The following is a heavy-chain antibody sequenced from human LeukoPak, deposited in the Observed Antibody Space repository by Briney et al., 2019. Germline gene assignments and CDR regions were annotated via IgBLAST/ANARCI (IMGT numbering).Heavy chain of an antibody. CDR1: GFTFSSYW. V-gene: IGHV3-7*01. Sequence: PGGSLRLSCAASGFTFSSYWMSWVRRAPGKGLKWVANIKQDGSEKYYVDSVKGRFTISRDNAKNSLYLQMNSLRAEDTAIYYCASGGTTYVSWGQGTLVTVSS. D-gene: IGHD3-16*01. J-gene: IGHJ4*02. CDR2: IKQDGSEK. CDR3: ASGGTTYVS.